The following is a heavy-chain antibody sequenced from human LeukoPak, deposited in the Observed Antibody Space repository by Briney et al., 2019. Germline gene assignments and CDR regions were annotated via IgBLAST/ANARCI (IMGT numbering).Heavy chain of an antibody. CDR2: FDPEDGET. CDR3: ATRSGTIFGVVIPFDY. Sequence: ASVKVSCKASGYTLTELSMHWVRQAPGKGLEWMGGFDPEDGETIYAQKFQGRVTMTEDTSTDTAYMELSSLRSEDTAVYYCATRSGTIFGVVIPFDYWGQGTLVTVSS. V-gene: IGHV1-24*01. CDR1: GYTLTELS. D-gene: IGHD3-3*01. J-gene: IGHJ4*02.